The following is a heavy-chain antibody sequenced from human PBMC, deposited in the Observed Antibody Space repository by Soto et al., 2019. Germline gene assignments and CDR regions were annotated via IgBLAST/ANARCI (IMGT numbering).Heavy chain of an antibody. J-gene: IGHJ4*02. D-gene: IGHD4-17*01. CDR3: AKDRSYGDFFDY. V-gene: IGHV3-23*01. Sequence: EVQLLESGGGLVQPGGSLRLSCAASGFTFSSYAMSWVRQAPGKGLEWVSAISGSGGSTYYADSVKGRFTISRDNSKNTLYLQMNSLSAEDTAVYYCAKDRSYGDFFDYWGQGTLVTVSS. CDR1: GFTFSSYA. CDR2: ISGSGGST.